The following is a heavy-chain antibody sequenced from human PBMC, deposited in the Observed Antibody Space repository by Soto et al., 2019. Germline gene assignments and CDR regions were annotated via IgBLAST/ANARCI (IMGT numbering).Heavy chain of an antibody. D-gene: IGHD3-3*01. CDR3: ASLLSGYSYGGY. J-gene: IGHJ4*02. V-gene: IGHV1-69*01. CDR1: GGTFSSYS. CDR2: IIPIFDTP. Sequence: QVQLVQSGAEVKKPGSSVKVSCKASGGTFSSYSIDWVRQAPGQGLEWMGGIIPIFDTPSYAQKFQGRVTITADDSTSTSYMELSSLRSDDTAVYYCASLLSGYSYGGYWGQGTLVNVSS.